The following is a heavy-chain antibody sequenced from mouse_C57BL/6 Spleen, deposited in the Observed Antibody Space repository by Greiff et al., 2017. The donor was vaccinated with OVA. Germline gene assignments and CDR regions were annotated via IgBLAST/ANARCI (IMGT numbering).Heavy chain of an antibody. Sequence: QVQLQQSGAELVKPGASVKISCKASGYTFTDYYIHWVKQRPGQGLEWIGKIGPGSGSTYYNEKFKGKATLTADKSSSTAYMQLSSLTSEDSAVYFCARPIYYYGSSYGDYYAMDYWGQGTSVTVSS. V-gene: IGHV1-77*01. CDR3: ARPIYYYGSSYGDYYAMDY. J-gene: IGHJ4*01. CDR1: GYTFTDYY. D-gene: IGHD1-1*01. CDR2: IGPGSGST.